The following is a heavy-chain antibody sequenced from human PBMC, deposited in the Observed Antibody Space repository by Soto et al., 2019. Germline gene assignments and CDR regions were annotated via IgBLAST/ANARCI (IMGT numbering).Heavy chain of an antibody. Sequence: ASVKVSCKASGYTFTSYGISWVRQAPGQGLEWMGWINGYNGNTEYAQKLQGRVTMTRNTSISTAYMELSSLRSEDTAVYYCASSRDYDILTGYCPLDYWGQGTLVTVSS. V-gene: IGHV1-18*01. CDR2: INGYNGNT. CDR1: GYTFTSYG. CDR3: ASSRDYDILTGYCPLDY. J-gene: IGHJ4*02. D-gene: IGHD3-9*01.